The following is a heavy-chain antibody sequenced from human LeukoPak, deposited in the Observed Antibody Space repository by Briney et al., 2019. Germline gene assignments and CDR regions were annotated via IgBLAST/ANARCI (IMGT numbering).Heavy chain of an antibody. D-gene: IGHD2-15*01. CDR2: IRYDGSNK. J-gene: IGHJ4*02. V-gene: IGHV3-30*02. Sequence: GGSLRLSCATSGFTFSSCMHWVRQAPGKGLEWVAFIRYDGSNKYYADSVKGRFTISRDNSKNTLYLQMNSLRAEDTAAYYCAKTTLGYWGQGTLVTVSS. CDR3: AKTTLGY. CDR1: GFTFSSC.